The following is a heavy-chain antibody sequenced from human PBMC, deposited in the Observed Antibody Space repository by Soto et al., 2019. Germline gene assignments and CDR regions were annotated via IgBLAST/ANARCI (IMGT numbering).Heavy chain of an antibody. CDR3: ARGGLSHYYGMDV. D-gene: IGHD6-25*01. CDR2: ISAYNGNT. Sequence: ASVKVSCKASGYTFSSHGITWVRQAPGQGLEWMGWISAYNGNTNYAQKVQGRVTMTTDTSTSTAYMELRNLRFDDTAVYYCARGGLSHYYGMDVWGQGTTVTVSS. J-gene: IGHJ6*02. CDR1: GYTFSSHG. V-gene: IGHV1-18*04.